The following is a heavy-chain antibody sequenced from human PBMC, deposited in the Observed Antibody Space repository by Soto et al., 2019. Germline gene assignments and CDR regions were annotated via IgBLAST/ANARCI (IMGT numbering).Heavy chain of an antibody. CDR2: IYHSGST. D-gene: IGHD5-12*01. CDR1: GGSISSGGYS. CDR3: ASVDGLPPVGYFDY. J-gene: IGHJ4*02. Sequence: PSETLSLTCAVSGGSISSGGYSWSWIRQPPGKGLEWIGYIYHSGSTYYNPSPKSRVTISVDRSKNQFSLKLSSVTAADTAVYYCASVDGLPPVGYFDYWGQGTLVTVSS. V-gene: IGHV4-30-2*01.